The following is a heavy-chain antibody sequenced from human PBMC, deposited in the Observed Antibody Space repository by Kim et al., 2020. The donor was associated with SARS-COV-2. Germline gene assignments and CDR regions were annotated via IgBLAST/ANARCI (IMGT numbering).Heavy chain of an antibody. J-gene: IGHJ4*01. CDR1: GGSISSYY. CDR3: ARGYCRGGSCYLLFDY. Sequence: SETLSLTCTVSGGSISSYYWSWIRQPPRKGLEWIGYIYYSGSTNYNPSLKRRVTISVDTSKNQFSLKLRSVTAADTAVYYCARGYCRGGSCYLLFDYWG. CDR2: IYYSGST. V-gene: IGHV4-59*01. D-gene: IGHD2-15*01.